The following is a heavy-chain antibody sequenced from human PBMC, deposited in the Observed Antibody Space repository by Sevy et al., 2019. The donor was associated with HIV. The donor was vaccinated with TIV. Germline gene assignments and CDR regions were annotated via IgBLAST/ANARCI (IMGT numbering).Heavy chain of an antibody. CDR1: GFTFSTYS. CDR3: ARDYNSGWRKFNLFDP. V-gene: IGHV3-21*01. CDR2: ISSTSSYI. J-gene: IGHJ5*02. D-gene: IGHD6-19*01. Sequence: GGSLRLSCAASGFTFSTYSMNWVRQAPGKGLEWVSSISSTSSYIDYAYSVKGRFTISRDNAKNSLYLQMNNLKAEDTAVYSCARDYNSGWRKFNLFDPWGQGTLVTVSS.